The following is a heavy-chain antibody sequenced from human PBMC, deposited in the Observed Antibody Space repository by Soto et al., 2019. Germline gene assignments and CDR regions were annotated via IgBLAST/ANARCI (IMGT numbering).Heavy chain of an antibody. CDR3: ARHMYSSGWRDYYYYGMDV. J-gene: IGHJ6*02. V-gene: IGHV5-10-1*01. Sequence: GESLEDFCKGSGLNFTSHLIRWVRQMPGKGLEWMGRIDPSDSYTNYSPSFQGHVTISADKSISTAYLQWSSLKASDTAMYYCARHMYSSGWRDYYYYGMDVWGQGTTVTVSS. CDR1: GLNFTSHL. D-gene: IGHD6-19*01. CDR2: IDPSDSYT.